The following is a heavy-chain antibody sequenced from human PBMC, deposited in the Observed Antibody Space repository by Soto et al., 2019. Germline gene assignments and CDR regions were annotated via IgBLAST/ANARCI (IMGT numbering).Heavy chain of an antibody. CDR1: GGSFSGYY. Sequence: QVQLQQWGAGLLKPSETLSLTCAVYGGSFSGYYWSWIRQPPGKGLEWIGEINHSGSTNYNPSLKSRVTISVDTSKNQFSLKLSSVTAADTAVYYCARARAASGSSDFRRHYYYYYGMDVWGQGTTVTVSS. D-gene: IGHD6-6*01. V-gene: IGHV4-34*01. J-gene: IGHJ6*02. CDR3: ARARAASGSSDFRRHYYYYYGMDV. CDR2: INHSGST.